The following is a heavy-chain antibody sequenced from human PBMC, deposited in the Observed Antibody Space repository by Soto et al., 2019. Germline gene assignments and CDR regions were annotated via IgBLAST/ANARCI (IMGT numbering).Heavy chain of an antibody. CDR1: GGSITTVGYL. D-gene: IGHD3-16*01. J-gene: IGHJ6*02. CDR2: IYYSGST. Sequence: QVQLQESGPGLVKPSQTQSLTCSVSGGSITTVGYLWSWIRQHPGKGLEWIGSIYYSGSTYHNPSLKSRVSISVDTSENQFSLKLNSVTGADTAVYYCARTPTLGYYVYYGMDVWGRGTTVIVSS. V-gene: IGHV4-31*03. CDR3: ARTPTLGYYVYYGMDV.